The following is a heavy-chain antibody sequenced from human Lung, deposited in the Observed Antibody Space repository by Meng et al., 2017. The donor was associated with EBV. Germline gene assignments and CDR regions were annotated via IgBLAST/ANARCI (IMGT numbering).Heavy chain of an antibody. V-gene: IGHV1-2*02. CDR3: ATYSSSSWWFDP. CDR1: GYTFTDYY. J-gene: IGHJ5*02. CDR2: ISPKSGDT. Sequence: QVQLVQSGAEVKRPGASVKVSCKASGYTFTDYYIHWVRQAPGQGLEWMGWISPKSGDTSYPHNFQGRVTMTRDTSINTAYMELNRVRSDDTAFYYCATYSSSSWWFDPWGQGTLVTVSS. D-gene: IGHD6-6*01.